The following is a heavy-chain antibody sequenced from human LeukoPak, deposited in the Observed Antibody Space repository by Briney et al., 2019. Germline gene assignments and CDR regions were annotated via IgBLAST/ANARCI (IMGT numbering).Heavy chain of an antibody. Sequence: PSETLSLTCTVSGGSITSSGYYWSWIRQPPGKGLEWIGEINHSGSTNYNPSLKSRVTISVDTSKNQFSLKLSSVTAADTAVYYCARQQQWLVQFGYWGQGTLVTVSS. CDR3: ARQQQWLVQFGY. J-gene: IGHJ4*02. CDR2: INHSGST. CDR1: GGSITSSGYY. D-gene: IGHD6-19*01. V-gene: IGHV4-39*01.